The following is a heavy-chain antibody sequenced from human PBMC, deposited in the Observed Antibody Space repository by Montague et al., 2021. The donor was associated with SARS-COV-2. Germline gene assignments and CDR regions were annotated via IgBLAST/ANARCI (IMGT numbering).Heavy chain of an antibody. J-gene: IGHJ6*03. V-gene: IGHV4-34*01. CDR1: GGSFSVYY. D-gene: IGHD3-9*01. CDR3: ARMRFFDWPPHYYMDV. CDR2: INHSGST. Sequence: SETLSLTCAVYGGSFSVYYWSWIRQPPGKGLEWIGEINHSGSTNYNPSLKSRVTISVDTSKNQVSLKLSSVTAADTAVYYCARMRFFDWPPHYYMDVWGKGTTSPSP.